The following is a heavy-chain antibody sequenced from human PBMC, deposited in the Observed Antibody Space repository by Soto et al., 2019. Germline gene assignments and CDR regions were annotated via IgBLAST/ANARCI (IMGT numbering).Heavy chain of an antibody. J-gene: IGHJ4*02. CDR3: ARDPGGGYERYFDS. V-gene: IGHV1-2*02. CDR2: INPNSGGT. D-gene: IGHD1-26*01. Sequence: EASVKVSCKASGYTFTGYYMHWVRQAPGQGLEWMGWINPNSGGTNYAQKFQGRVSMARDTSTSTVYMELTSLRSEDTAMYFCARDPGGGYERYFDSWGQGTLVTVSS. CDR1: GYTFTGYY.